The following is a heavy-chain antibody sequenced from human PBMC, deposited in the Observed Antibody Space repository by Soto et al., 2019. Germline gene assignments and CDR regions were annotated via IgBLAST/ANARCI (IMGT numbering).Heavy chain of an antibody. CDR2: IYHIGSP. D-gene: IGHD3-10*01. CDR3: VKTYGSMNWFDL. J-gene: IGHJ5*02. V-gene: IGHV4-39*01. CDR1: GASITGSRYY. Sequence: LQLEESGPGLVKPSETLSLTCTVSGASITGSRYYWGWIRQPPGKGLEWIGTIYHIGSPYYNPSLNSRLTMSVDTAKTQVSLRLTSVTAADTAVYYCVKTYGSMNWFDLWGQGTLVTVSS.